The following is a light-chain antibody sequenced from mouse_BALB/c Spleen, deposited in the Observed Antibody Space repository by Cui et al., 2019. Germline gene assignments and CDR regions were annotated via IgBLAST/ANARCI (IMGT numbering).Light chain of an antibody. CDR2: STS. CDR3: HQYHRSPQT. J-gene: IGKJ1*01. CDR1: SSVSSSY. Sequence: QIVLTQSPAIMSASLGERVTMTCTASSSVSSSYLHWYQQKPGSSPKLWIYSTSNLASGVPARFSGSGSGTSYSLTISSMEAEDAATYYCHQYHRSPQTFGGGTKLEIK. V-gene: IGKV4-74*01.